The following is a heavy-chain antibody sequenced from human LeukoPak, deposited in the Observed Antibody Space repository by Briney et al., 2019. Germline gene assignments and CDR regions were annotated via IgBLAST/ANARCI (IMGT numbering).Heavy chain of an antibody. CDR2: IIPILGTT. Sequence: SVKVSCKASGDTFSSYAISWLRQAPGQGLEWMGGIIPILGTTNYAQKFQGRVTITADESTSTLYMELRSLRSEDTAIYYCARDDYYDSSAYRENPFDVWGQGTMVTVSS. D-gene: IGHD3-22*01. CDR3: ARDDYYDSSAYRENPFDV. CDR1: GDTFSSYA. J-gene: IGHJ3*01. V-gene: IGHV1-69*01.